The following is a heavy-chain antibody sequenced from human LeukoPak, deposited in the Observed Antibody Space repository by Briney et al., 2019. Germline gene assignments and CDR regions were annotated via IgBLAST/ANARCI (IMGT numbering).Heavy chain of an antibody. J-gene: IGHJ4*02. CDR1: SGSISSYS. V-gene: IGHV4-59*08. CDR2: IYYSGNT. CDR3: ARRGSSSSLDF. D-gene: IGHD6-6*01. Sequence: SETLSLTCTVSSGSISSYSWSWIRQPPGKGLEWIGYIYYSGNTNYNPSLKSRVTISVDTSKNQFSLNLTSVTAADTAVYYCARRGSSSSLDFWGQGTLVIVSS.